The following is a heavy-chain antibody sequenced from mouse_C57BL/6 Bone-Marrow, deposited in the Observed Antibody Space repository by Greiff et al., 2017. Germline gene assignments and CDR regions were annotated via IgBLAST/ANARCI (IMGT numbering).Heavy chain of an antibody. V-gene: IGHV1-15*01. CDR1: GYTFTDYE. Sequence: QVQLKESGAELVRPGASVTLSCKASGYTFTDYEMHWVKQTPVHGLEWIGAIDPETGGTAYNQKFKGKAILTADKSSSTAYMELRSLTSEDSAVYYCTRNGSSYWGQGTTLTVSS. J-gene: IGHJ2*01. D-gene: IGHD1-1*01. CDR3: TRNGSSY. CDR2: IDPETGGT.